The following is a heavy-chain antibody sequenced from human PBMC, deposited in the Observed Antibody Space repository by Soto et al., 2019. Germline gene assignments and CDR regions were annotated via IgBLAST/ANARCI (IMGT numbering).Heavy chain of an antibody. CDR2: INPNSGST. V-gene: IGHV1-46*01. J-gene: IGHJ4*02. CDR3: ARAAAGYHMLY. D-gene: IGHD3-9*01. CDR1: GYTLTSFS. Sequence: ASVKVSCKASGYTLTSFSMHWVRHAPGEGLEWMGIINPNSGSTNYARKFQGRVTMTTGTSTSTVYMELSSLRSEDTAVYYCARAAAGYHMLYWGQGTLVTVSS.